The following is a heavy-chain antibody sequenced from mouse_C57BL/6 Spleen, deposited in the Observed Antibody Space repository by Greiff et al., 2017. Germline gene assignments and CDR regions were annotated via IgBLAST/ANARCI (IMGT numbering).Heavy chain of an antibody. V-gene: IGHV1-53*01. CDR1: GYTFTSYW. J-gene: IGHJ3*01. CDR3: ARENIYYDYDGFAD. Sequence: QVQLKQPGTELVTPGASVKLSCKASGYTFTSYWMHWVKQRPGQGLEWIGNINPSNGGTNYNEKFKSKATLTVDKSTSPAYMQLSSLTSEDSAFYYCARENIYYDYDGFADWGQGTLVTVSA. D-gene: IGHD2-4*01. CDR2: INPSNGGT.